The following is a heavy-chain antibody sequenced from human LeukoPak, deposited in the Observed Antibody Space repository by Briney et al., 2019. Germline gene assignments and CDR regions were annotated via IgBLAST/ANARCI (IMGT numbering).Heavy chain of an antibody. D-gene: IGHD5-18*01. V-gene: IGHV4-59*01. J-gene: IGHJ3*02. CDR1: GGSISSYY. CDR2: VYYSGST. Sequence: SETLSLTCTVSGGSISSYYWSWIRQPPGKGLEWIGYVYYSGSTNYNPSLKSRVIISVDTSKKQFSLKLSSVTAADTAVCYCARSGYRYGADALDIWGQGTMVTVSS. CDR3: ARSGYRYGADALDI.